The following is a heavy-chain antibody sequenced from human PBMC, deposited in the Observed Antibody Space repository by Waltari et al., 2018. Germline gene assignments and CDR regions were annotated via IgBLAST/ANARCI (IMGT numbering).Heavy chain of an antibody. CDR3: ARDPHYSNFDY. J-gene: IGHJ4*02. CDR1: GFTFSTYW. D-gene: IGHD4-4*01. V-gene: IGHV3-7*01. Sequence: EVHLVESGGGLVQPGGSLRLSCAASGFTFSTYWITWVRQAPGKGLEWLANIKGDGSQKNYVDSVKGRFTISRDTANNSLYLQMNSLRAEDTAVYYCARDPHYSNFDYWGQGTLVTVSS. CDR2: IKGDGSQK.